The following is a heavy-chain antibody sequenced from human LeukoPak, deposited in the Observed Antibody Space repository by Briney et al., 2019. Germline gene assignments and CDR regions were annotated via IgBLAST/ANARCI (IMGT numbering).Heavy chain of an antibody. Sequence: GGSLRLSCAASGFTFSSYAMHWVRQAPGKGLEWVAVISYDGSNKYYADSVKGRFTISRDNSKNTLYLQMNSLRAEDTAVYYCARVGQLWLRGAFDIWGQGTMVTVSS. J-gene: IGHJ3*02. CDR1: GFTFSSYA. D-gene: IGHD5-18*01. V-gene: IGHV3-30*01. CDR2: ISYDGSNK. CDR3: ARVGQLWLRGAFDI.